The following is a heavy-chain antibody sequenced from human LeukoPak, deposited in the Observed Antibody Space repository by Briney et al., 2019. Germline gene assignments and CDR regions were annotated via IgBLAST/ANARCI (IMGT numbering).Heavy chain of an antibody. D-gene: IGHD5-18*01. CDR1: GFTFSSYW. V-gene: IGHV3-74*01. J-gene: IGHJ4*02. Sequence: PGESLRLSCAASGFTFSSYWMHWVRHAPGKGLVWVSRIDPDGSSTSYADSVKGRFTISRDNGKNTLYLQMNSLRAEDTAVYYCARESREVRGYSYGYDYWGQGTLVTVSS. CDR2: IDPDGSST. CDR3: ARESREVRGYSYGYDY.